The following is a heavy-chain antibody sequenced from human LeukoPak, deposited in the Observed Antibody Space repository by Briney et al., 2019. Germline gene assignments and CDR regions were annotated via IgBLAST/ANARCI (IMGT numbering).Heavy chain of an antibody. V-gene: IGHV3-21*01. Sequence: TSGGSLRLSCAASGFTFSSYSMNWVRQAPGKGLEWVSSISSSSSYIYYADSVKGRFTISRDSAKNSLYLQMNSLRAEDTAVYYWARDGGDIVATIFDYGGQETWAPVSS. CDR3: ARDGGDIVATIFDY. D-gene: IGHD5-12*01. CDR1: GFTFSSYS. J-gene: IGHJ4*02. CDR2: ISSSSSYI.